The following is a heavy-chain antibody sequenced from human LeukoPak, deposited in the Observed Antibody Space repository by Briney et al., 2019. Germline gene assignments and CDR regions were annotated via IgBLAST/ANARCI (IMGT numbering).Heavy chain of an antibody. V-gene: IGHV4-4*07. D-gene: IGHD4-17*01. CDR2: IYTSGST. J-gene: IGHJ4*02. Sequence: SETLSLTCSVSGDSISSYYWTWMRQPAGKGLEWIGRIYTSGSTNYSPSLKSRVTMSVDTSKNQFFLNLTSVTAADTAVYYCAREGATTSPLDYWGQGTLVTVPS. CDR3: AREGATTSPLDY. CDR1: GDSISSYY.